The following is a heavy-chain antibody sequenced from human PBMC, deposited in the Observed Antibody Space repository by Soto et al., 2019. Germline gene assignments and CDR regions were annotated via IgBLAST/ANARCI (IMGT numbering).Heavy chain of an antibody. CDR2: ISGSTFYT. CDR3: ATDDSSVLEYFDY. V-gene: IGHV3-11*06. J-gene: IGHJ4*02. Sequence: GGSLRLSCAASGFSFSDHYMSWIRQAPGKGLEWVSYISGSTFYTNYADSVKGRFTVSRDNAKSSLYLQMNSLRADDTAVYYCATDDSSVLEYFDYWGQGIMVTV. D-gene: IGHD3-22*01. CDR1: GFSFSDHY.